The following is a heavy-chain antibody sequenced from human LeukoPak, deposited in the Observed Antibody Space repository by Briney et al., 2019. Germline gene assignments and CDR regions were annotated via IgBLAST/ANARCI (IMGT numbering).Heavy chain of an antibody. CDR1: GFTFSSYA. CDR2: ISGSGGST. CDR3: AKDVGYCSGGSCPDY. J-gene: IGHJ4*02. Sequence: GGSLRLSCAASGFTFSSYAMSWVRQAPGKGLEWVSAISGSGGSTYYADSVKGRFTISRDNSKDTLYLQMNSLRAEDTAVYYCAKDVGYCSGGSCPDYWGQGTLVTVSS. V-gene: IGHV3-23*01. D-gene: IGHD2-15*01.